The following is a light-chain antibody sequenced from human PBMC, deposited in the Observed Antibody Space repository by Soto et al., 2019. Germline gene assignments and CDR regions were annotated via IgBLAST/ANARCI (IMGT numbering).Light chain of an antibody. CDR1: QSVSSTY. CDR3: QQYGRSPPFT. CDR2: GAS. J-gene: IGKJ2*01. Sequence: EIVLTQSPGTLSLSPGERATLSCRASQSVSSTYIAWYQQNPGQAPRLLIYGASSRATGIPDRFSGSGSGTDFTLTISRLEPEDFAVDFCQQYGRSPPFTFGQGTKVDIK. V-gene: IGKV3-20*01.